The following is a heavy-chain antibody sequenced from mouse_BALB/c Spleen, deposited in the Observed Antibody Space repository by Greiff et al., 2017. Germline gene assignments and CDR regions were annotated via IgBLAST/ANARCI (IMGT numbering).Heavy chain of an antibody. J-gene: IGHJ4*01. CDR3: ARSGRSLYAMDY. CDR2: ISSGSSTI. V-gene: IGHV5-17*02. Sequence: EVKLMESGGGLVQPGGSRKLSCAASGFTFSSFGMHWVRQAPEKGLEWVAYISSGSSTIYYADTVKGRFTISRDNPKNTLFLQMTSLRSEDTAMYYCARSGRSLYAMDYWGQGTSVTVSS. D-gene: IGHD1-1*01. CDR1: GFTFSSFG.